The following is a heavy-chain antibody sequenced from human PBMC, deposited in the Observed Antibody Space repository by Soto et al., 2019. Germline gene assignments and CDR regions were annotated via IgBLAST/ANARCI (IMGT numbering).Heavy chain of an antibody. CDR1: GYTFTSYD. CDR2: MNPNSGNT. J-gene: IGHJ6*03. Sequence: GASVKVSCKASGYTFTSYDINWVRQATGQGLEWMGWMNPNSGNTGYAQKFQGRVTMTRNTSISTAYMELSSLRSEDTAVYYCARGRADPRTYYYYVDGWGKGTTVTVSS. CDR3: ARGRADPRTYYYYVDG. D-gene: IGHD6-25*01. V-gene: IGHV1-8*01.